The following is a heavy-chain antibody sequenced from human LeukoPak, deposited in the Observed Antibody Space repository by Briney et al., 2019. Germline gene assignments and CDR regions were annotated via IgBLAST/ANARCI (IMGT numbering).Heavy chain of an antibody. J-gene: IGHJ3*02. V-gene: IGHV4-59*01. CDR1: GGSMSTYY. Sequence: PSETLSLTCSVSGGSMSTYYWSWIRQPPEKGLEWIGYIYDSGSTGYNPSLKSRVTISADTSKNQFSLKLSSVSAADTAIYYCARSRRPTAMYAFDIWGQGTMVTVSS. CDR2: IYDSGST. CDR3: ARSRRPTAMYAFDI. D-gene: IGHD2-2*01.